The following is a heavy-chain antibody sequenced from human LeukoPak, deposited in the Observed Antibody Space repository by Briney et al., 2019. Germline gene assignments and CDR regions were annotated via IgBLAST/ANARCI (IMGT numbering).Heavy chain of an antibody. J-gene: IGHJ3*01. D-gene: IGHD6-13*01. CDR2: VYYTGST. CDR3: ARISSSNWYNERGAFDV. V-gene: IGHV4-59*01. Sequence: SETLSLTCTVSGGSISSYYWSWVRQPPGKGLERIGFVYYTGSTSYSPSLKSRVTISVDTSKNQFSLKLRSVTAADTAVYYCARISSSNWYNERGAFDVWGQGTMVTVSS. CDR1: GGSISSYY.